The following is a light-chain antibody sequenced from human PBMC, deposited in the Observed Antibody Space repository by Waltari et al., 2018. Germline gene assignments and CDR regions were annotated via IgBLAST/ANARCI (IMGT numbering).Light chain of an antibody. V-gene: IGLV1-47*01. CDR2: LTN. CDR1: SSNIGRRY. CDR3: TAWDDSLNAWV. J-gene: IGLJ3*02. Sequence: QSVLTQPPSASGTPGQRVTISCSGSSSNIGRRYVYWYQHVPGTAPKLLIYLTNQRPSGVPARFSGSNSGTSASLAISGLRSDDEADYYCTAWDDSLNAWVFGGGTQLTV.